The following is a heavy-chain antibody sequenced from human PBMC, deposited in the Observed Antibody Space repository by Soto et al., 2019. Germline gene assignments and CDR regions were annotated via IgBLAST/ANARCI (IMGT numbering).Heavy chain of an antibody. CDR3: TKDKIVVVVIMDH. Sequence: PGGSLRLSCAASGFTFSSYAMSWVRQAPGKGLEWVSAIRGSGGSTYYADSVKGRFTISRDNSKNTLYLQMNSLRAEDTAVYYCTKDKIVVVVIMDHWGQGTLVTVSS. CDR2: IRGSGGST. CDR1: GFTFSSYA. D-gene: IGHD3-22*01. V-gene: IGHV3-23*01. J-gene: IGHJ4*02.